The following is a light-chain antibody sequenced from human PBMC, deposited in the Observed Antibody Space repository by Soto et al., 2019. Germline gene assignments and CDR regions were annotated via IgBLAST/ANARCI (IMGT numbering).Light chain of an antibody. CDR3: LQYDSYSWT. CDR1: QGIGGY. CDR2: DAS. J-gene: IGKJ1*01. V-gene: IGKV1-9*01. Sequence: IHLTQSPSSLSASVGDRVTITCRASQGIGGYLAWYQQKPGKAPSLLIFDASTLKSGVPSRFSGSGSGTEFTLTISSLQADDFATYYCLQYDSYSWTFGQGTKVDIK.